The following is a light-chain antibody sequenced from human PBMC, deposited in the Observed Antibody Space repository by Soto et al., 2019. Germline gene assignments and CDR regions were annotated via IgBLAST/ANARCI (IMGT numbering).Light chain of an antibody. V-gene: IGKV3D-15*01. J-gene: IGKJ5*01. CDR1: QSVNSN. CDR3: QQYNNWPPIT. CDR2: GAA. Sequence: DIVLTQSPATLSLSPGERATLSCRASQSVNSNLAWYQQKPGQAPRLLIYGAATRATGIPGRFSGSGSGTEFTLTISSLQSEDCAVYYCQQYNNWPPITFGQGTRLENK.